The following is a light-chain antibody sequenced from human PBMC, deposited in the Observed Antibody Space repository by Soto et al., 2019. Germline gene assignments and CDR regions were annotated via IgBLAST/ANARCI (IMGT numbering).Light chain of an antibody. V-gene: IGKV1-5*03. CDR3: QQLNSYPRT. Sequence: MKMSPSAVSVTVGDRVTVTCWASQTISSWLAWYQQKPGKAPKLLIYKASTLKSGVPSRFSGSGSGTEFTLTISSLQPDDFASYYCQQLNSYPRTFGEG. J-gene: IGKJ4*01. CDR2: KAS. CDR1: QTISSW.